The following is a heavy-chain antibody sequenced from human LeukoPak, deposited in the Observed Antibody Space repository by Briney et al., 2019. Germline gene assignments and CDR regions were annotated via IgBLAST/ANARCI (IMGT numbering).Heavy chain of an antibody. CDR2: ISPSGGST. J-gene: IGHJ5*02. D-gene: IGHD5-12*01. CDR1: GYTFTSYY. Sequence: ASVKVSCKASGYTFTSYYMHWVRQAPGQGLEWMGIISPSGGSTSYAQKFQGRVTMTRDTSTSTVYMELSSLRSEDTAVYYCARQGTSATAGFDPWGQGTLVTVSS. CDR3: ARQGTSATAGFDP. V-gene: IGHV1-46*01.